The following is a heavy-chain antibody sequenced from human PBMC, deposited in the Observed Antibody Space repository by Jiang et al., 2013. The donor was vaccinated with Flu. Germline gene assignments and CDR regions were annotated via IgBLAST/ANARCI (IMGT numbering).Heavy chain of an antibody. V-gene: IGHV1-69*01. CDR2: IIPIFGTA. Sequence: VKKPGSSVKVSCKASGGTFSSYAISWVRQAPGQGLEWMGGIIPIFGTANYAQKFQGRVTITADESTSTAYMELSSLRSEDTAVYYCAREGSYGGNSGYFQHWGQGTLVTVSS. CDR3: AREGSYGGNSGYFQH. CDR1: GGTFSSYA. D-gene: IGHD4-23*01. J-gene: IGHJ1*01.